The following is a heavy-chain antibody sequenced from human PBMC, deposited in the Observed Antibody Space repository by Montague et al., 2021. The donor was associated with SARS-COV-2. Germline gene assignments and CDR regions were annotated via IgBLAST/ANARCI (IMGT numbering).Heavy chain of an antibody. CDR1: GGSISSGGYY. CDR3: ARDSGYYDSSGYSYDAFDI. D-gene: IGHD3-22*01. Sequence: TLSLTCTVSGGSISSGGYYWSWIRQHPGKGLEWIGYIYHTGSTHYNPSLKSRVTISKETSKNHFSLNLSSVTAADSAVYYCARDSGYYDSSGYSYDAFDIWGLGTKVTVSS. CDR2: IYHTGST. V-gene: IGHV4-31*03. J-gene: IGHJ3*02.